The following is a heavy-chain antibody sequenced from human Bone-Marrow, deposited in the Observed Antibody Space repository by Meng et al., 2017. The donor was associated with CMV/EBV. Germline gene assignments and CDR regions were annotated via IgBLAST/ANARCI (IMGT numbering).Heavy chain of an antibody. J-gene: IGHJ3*02. CDR3: ARDRSRSGTYAHDAFDI. V-gene: IGHV1-2*02. D-gene: IGHD3-10*01. CDR2: INPNSGGT. CDR1: GYTFTGYY. Sequence: ASVKVSCKASGYTFTGYYMHWVRQAPGQGLEWMGWINPNSGGTNYAQKFQGRVTMTRDTSISTAYMELSRLRSDDTAVYYCARDRSRSGTYAHDAFDIWGQGTMVTVSS.